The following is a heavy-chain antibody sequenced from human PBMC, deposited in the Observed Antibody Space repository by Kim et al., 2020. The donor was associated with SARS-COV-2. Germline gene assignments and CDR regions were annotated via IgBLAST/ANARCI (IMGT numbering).Heavy chain of an antibody. CDR3: ARGSNGYPVSTYYYGSGKTHPFDP. J-gene: IGHJ5*02. CDR2: INHSGST. Sequence: SETLSLTCAVYGGSFSGYYWSWIRQPPGKGLEWIGEINHSGSTNYNPSLKSRVTISVDTSKNQFSLKLSSVTAADTAVYYCARGSNGYPVSTYYYGSGKTHPFDPWGQGTLVTVSS. V-gene: IGHV4-34*01. CDR1: GGSFSGYY. D-gene: IGHD3-10*01.